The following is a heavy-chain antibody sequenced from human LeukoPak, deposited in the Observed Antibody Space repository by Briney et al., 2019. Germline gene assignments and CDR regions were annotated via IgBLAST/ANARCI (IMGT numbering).Heavy chain of an antibody. CDR3: AGHHPRNTVDF. CDR2: IYYSGST. V-gene: IGHV4-59*08. CDR1: GGSISSYY. D-gene: IGHD2/OR15-2a*01. J-gene: IGHJ4*02. Sequence: SETPFLTCTVSGGSISSYYWSWIRQPPGKGLEWIGYIYYSGSTNYNPSLKSRVTISVDTSKNQFSLKLSSVTAADTAVYYCAGHHPRNTVDFWGQGTLVTVSS.